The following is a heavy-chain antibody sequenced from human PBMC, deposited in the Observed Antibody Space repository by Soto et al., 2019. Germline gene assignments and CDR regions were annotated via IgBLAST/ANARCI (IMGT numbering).Heavy chain of an antibody. D-gene: IGHD2-15*01. V-gene: IGHV1-58*02. CDR2: IVVASGQT. J-gene: IGHJ6*02. CDR1: GSSFISSG. Sequence: SVKVSCKASGSSFISSGIQWVRQAHGQRLEWIGWIVVASGQTNYAQNFRGRVAITRDTSTATAYIELTGLTSEDTAVYFCSADRPDIGVGWWVWGQGTTVTV. CDR3: SADRPDIGVGWWV.